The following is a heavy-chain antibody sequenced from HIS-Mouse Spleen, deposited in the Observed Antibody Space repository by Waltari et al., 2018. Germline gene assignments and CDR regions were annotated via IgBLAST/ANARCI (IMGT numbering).Heavy chain of an antibody. CDR2: IDWDDDK. V-gene: IGHV2-70*15. D-gene: IGHD5-18*01. J-gene: IGHJ4*02. CDR1: GFSLRTSGMF. CDR3: ARIRSCGYSSPEYYFDY. Sequence: QVTLRESGPALVKPTQTLTLTCTFTGFSLRTSGMFVSWIRQPPGKALEWLARIDWDDDKYYSTSLKTRLTISKDTSKNQVVLTMTNMDPVDTATYYCARIRSCGYSSPEYYFDYWGQGTLVTVSS.